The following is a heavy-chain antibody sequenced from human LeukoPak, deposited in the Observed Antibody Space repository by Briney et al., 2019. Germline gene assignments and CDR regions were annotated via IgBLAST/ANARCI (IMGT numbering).Heavy chain of an antibody. D-gene: IGHD5-18*01. CDR1: GFTFSDYN. CDR2: ISRSGSTK. J-gene: IGHJ6*03. CDR3: ARDKQDGYSYGYYYYMDV. V-gene: IGHV3-11*01. Sequence: GGSLRLSCAASGFTFSDYNMRWIRQAPGKGLEWVSSISRSGSTKYYADSVKGRFTISRDNSKNTLYLQMNSLRAEDTAVYYCARDKQDGYSYGYYYYMDVWGKGTTVTISS.